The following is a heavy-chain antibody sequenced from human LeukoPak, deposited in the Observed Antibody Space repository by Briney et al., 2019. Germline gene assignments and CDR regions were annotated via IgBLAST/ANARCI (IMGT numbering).Heavy chain of an antibody. CDR3: ARDLVVVAATPYYYGMDV. Sequence: GGSLRLSCSASGFTFSTYPMHWVRQAPGKGLEWVSSISSSSSYIYCADSVKGRFTISRDNAKNSLYLQMNSLRAEDTAVYYCARDLVVVAATPYYYGMDVWGQGTTVTVSS. CDR2: ISSSSSYI. V-gene: IGHV3-21*01. D-gene: IGHD2-15*01. J-gene: IGHJ6*02. CDR1: GFTFSTYP.